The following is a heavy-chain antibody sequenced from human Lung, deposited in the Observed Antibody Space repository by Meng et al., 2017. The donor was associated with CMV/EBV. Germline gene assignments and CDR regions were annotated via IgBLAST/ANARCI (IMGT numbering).Heavy chain of an antibody. CDR1: GFSLTTSGMC. CDR2: IDWDDDK. CDR3: ARNDYDSRGGAVDI. Sequence: GPTLVXPTQTLTLTCTFSGFSLTTSGMCVSWVRQPPGKALEWLAFIDWDDDKYYSPSLKTRLTISKDTSKNEVVLTMTNMDPVDTATYYCARNDYDSRGGAVDIWGQGTMVTVSS. D-gene: IGHD5-12*01. J-gene: IGHJ3*02. V-gene: IGHV2-70*20.